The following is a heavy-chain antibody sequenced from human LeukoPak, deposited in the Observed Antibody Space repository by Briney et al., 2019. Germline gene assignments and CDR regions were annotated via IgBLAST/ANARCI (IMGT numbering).Heavy chain of an antibody. D-gene: IGHD3-10*01. V-gene: IGHV3-30*18. CDR1: GFTFSSYG. J-gene: IGHJ4*02. CDR2: ISYDGSNK. CDR3: AKGVSGSYVRPIAPGTVDGDDY. Sequence: PGRSLRLSCAASGFTFSSYGMHWVRQAPGKGLEWVAVISYDGSNKYYADSVKGRFTISRDNSKNTLYLQMNSLRAEDTAVYYCAKGVSGSYVRPIAPGTVDGDDYWGQGTLVTVSS.